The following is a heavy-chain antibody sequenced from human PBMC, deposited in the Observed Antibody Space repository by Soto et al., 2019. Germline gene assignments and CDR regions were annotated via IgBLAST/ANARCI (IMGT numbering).Heavy chain of an antibody. CDR2: IKEDGTEK. CDR3: ARGPRSSGYNFDF. J-gene: IGHJ4*02. CDR1: GFTFVNYW. V-gene: IGHV3-7*03. D-gene: IGHD3-22*01. Sequence: EVQLVESGGGLVQPGGSLRLSCAASGFTFVNYWMSWVRQVPGKGLEWVANIKEDGTEKYYVDSVKGRFTISRDKAKNTLHLQMNRLRAEDTAVYFCARGPRSSGYNFDFWGQGALVTVSS.